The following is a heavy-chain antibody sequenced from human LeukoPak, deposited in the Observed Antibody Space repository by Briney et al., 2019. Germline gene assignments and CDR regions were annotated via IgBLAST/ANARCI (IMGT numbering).Heavy chain of an antibody. V-gene: IGHV3-7*01. Sequence: PGGSLRLSCATSGFTFSTYWMSWFRQAPGKGLEWVANIKQDGSETYYADSVKGRFTIFRDNAKNSLYLQMDSLRVEDTAVYYCANGDGFDYWGQGTLVIVSS. CDR3: ANGDGFDY. CDR2: IKQDGSET. CDR1: GFTFSTYW. D-gene: IGHD5-24*01. J-gene: IGHJ4*02.